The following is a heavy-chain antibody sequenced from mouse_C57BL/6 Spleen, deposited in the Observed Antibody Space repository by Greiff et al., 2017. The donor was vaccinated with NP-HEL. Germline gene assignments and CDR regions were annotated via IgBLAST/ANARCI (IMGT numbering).Heavy chain of an antibody. CDR1: GYTFTSYW. D-gene: IGHD1-1*01. CDR3: ARERIDYGSPLYYAMDY. Sequence: VQLQQPGAELVMPGASVKLSCKASGYTFTSYWMHWVKQRPGQGLEWIGEIDPSDSYTNYNQKFKGKSTLTVDTSSSTAYMQLSSLTSEDSAVYYCARERIDYGSPLYYAMDYWGQGTSVTVAS. V-gene: IGHV1-69*01. CDR2: IDPSDSYT. J-gene: IGHJ4*01.